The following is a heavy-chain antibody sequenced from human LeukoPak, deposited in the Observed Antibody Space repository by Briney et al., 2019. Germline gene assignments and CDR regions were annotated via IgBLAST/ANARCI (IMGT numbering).Heavy chain of an antibody. D-gene: IGHD4-11*01. CDR2: ISDDGRRK. CDR1: GFSFISYG. V-gene: IGHV3-30*03. Sequence: GGSLRLSCAASGFSFISYGMHWVRQAPGKGLEWVGVISDDGRRKDYADSVKGRFTISRDNSKDTLYLQMNSLRAEDTAVYYCARGPYTVDWGQGTLVTVSS. CDR3: ARGPYTVD. J-gene: IGHJ4*02.